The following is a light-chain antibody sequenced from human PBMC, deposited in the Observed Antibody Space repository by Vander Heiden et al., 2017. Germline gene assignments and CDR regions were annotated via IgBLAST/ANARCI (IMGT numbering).Light chain of an antibody. Sequence: DIQMTQSPSSLSASVGDRITITCQASQDIRNFLNWYQVKPGKAPKLLIYDASNLETGVPSRFSGSGSGTDFTLTISSLQPEDIATYYCQQFDDRPALIFGGGTKV. CDR2: DAS. CDR3: QQFDDRPALI. CDR1: QDIRNF. J-gene: IGKJ4*01. V-gene: IGKV1-33*01.